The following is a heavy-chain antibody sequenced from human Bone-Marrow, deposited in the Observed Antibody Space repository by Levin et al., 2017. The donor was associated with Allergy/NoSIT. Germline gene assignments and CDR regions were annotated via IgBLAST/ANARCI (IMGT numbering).Heavy chain of an antibody. CDR1: GFLVSSNY. Sequence: GGSLRLSCTVSGFLVSSNYMSLVRPAPGKGLEWVSIIYADGRTYYADSAKGRFTISRDISKNIVYLQMNNLRVDDTALYYCASSSYSNSWFDGWGQGTRVTVSS. CDR2: IYADGRT. J-gene: IGHJ5*02. D-gene: IGHD4-11*01. V-gene: IGHV3-53*01. CDR3: ASSSYSNSWFDG.